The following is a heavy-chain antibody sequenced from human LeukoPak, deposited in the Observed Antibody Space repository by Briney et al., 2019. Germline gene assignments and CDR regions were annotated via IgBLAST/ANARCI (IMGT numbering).Heavy chain of an antibody. V-gene: IGHV3-64D*09. Sequence: GGSLRLSCSASGFTFSSFAMHWVRQAPGKGLEYVAAISRNGGSTYCADSVKGRFTISRDNSKSTLYLQMSSLRAEDTAVYLCVKDLRSDFMGVLSRYLSYWGQGTLVTVSS. CDR2: ISRNGGST. CDR1: GFTFSSFA. CDR3: VKDLRSDFMGVLSRYLSY. J-gene: IGHJ4*02. D-gene: IGHD2/OR15-2a*01.